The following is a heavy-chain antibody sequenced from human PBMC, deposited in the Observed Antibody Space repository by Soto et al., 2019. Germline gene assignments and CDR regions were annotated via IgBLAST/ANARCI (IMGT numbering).Heavy chain of an antibody. V-gene: IGHV3-23*01. D-gene: IGHD3-16*02. CDR3: AKDGSYYDYVWGTYRYLFDY. CDR1: GFTFSSYA. J-gene: IGHJ4*02. CDR2: ISGSGDST. Sequence: GGSLRLSCAASGFTFSSYAMSWVRQAPGRGLEWVSTISGSGDSTYYADSVKGRFTISRDNSKNTLYLQMNSLRAEDTAVYYCAKDGSYYDYVWGTYRYLFDYWGKGALVTVSS.